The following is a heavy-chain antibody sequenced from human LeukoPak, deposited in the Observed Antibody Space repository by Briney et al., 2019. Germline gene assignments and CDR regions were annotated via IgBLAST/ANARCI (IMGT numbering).Heavy chain of an antibody. D-gene: IGHD4-23*01. J-gene: IGHJ6*02. CDR1: GGSFSGYY. CDR3: AKWGRYVGYYYYGMDV. V-gene: IGHV4-34*01. CDR2: INHSEST. Sequence: PSETLSLTCAVYGGSFSGYYWSWIRQPPGKGLEWIGEINHSESTNYNPSLKSRVTISVDTSKNQFSLKLSSVTVADTAVYYCAKWGRYVGYYYYGMDVWGQGTTVTVSS.